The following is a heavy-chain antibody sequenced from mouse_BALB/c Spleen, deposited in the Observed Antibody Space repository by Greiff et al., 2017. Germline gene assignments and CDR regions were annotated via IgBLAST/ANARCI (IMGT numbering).Heavy chain of an antibody. V-gene: IGHV2-2*02. CDR2: IWSGGST. CDR3: ARNYDYDGFPFAY. Sequence: VKLMESGPGLVQPSQSLSITCTVSGFSLTSYGVHWVRQSPGKGLEWLGVIWSGGSTDYNAAFISRLSISKDNSKSQVFFKMNSLQANDTAIYYCARNYDYDGFPFAYWGQGTLVTVSA. CDR1: GFSLTSYG. D-gene: IGHD2-4*01. J-gene: IGHJ3*01.